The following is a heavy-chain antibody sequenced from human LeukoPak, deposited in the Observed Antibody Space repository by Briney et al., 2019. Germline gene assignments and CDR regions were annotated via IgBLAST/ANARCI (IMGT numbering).Heavy chain of an antibody. J-gene: IGHJ4*02. CDR3: TRDFPWDEVLNFDY. V-gene: IGHV3-7*03. D-gene: IGHD1-26*01. CDR2: IKQDGSEK. CDR1: GFTFSSYW. Sequence: GGSLRLSCAASGFTFSSYWMSWVRQAPGKGLEWVANIKQDGSEKYYVDSVKGRFTTSRDNAKNSLYLQMNSLRAEDTAVYYCTRDFPWDEVLNFDYWGQGTLVTVSS.